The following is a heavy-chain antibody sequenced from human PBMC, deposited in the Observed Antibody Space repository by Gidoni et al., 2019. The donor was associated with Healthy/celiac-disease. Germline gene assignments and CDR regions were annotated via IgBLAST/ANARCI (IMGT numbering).Heavy chain of an antibody. J-gene: IGHJ4*02. CDR1: GFSLSNSGVG. CDR3: AHRMATISFDY. D-gene: IGHD1-26*01. V-gene: IGHV2-5*02. CDR2: IYWDDDK. Sequence: QITLKESGPTLVKPTQTLTLTCTFPGFSLSNSGVGVGWIRQPPGKALEWLARIYWDDDKRYSPSLKSRLTITKYTSKNQVVLTITNMYPVDTATYYCAHRMATISFDYWGQGTLVTVSS.